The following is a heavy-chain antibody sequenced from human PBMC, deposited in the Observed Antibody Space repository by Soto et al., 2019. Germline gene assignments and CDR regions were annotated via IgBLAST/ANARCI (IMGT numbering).Heavy chain of an antibody. Sequence: GESLKISCAASGFTFSDHYMDWVRQAPGKGLEWVGRTRNKANSYTTEYAASVKGRFTISRDDSKNSLYLQMNSLKTEDTAVYYCARGGIAARPGAFDIWGQGTMVTVSS. CDR1: GFTFSDHY. CDR2: TRNKANSYTT. CDR3: ARGGIAARPGAFDI. J-gene: IGHJ3*02. D-gene: IGHD6-6*01. V-gene: IGHV3-72*01.